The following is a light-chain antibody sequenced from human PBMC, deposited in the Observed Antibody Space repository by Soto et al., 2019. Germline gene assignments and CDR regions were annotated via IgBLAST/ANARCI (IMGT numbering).Light chain of an antibody. CDR2: DAS. V-gene: IGKV1-12*01. CDR3: QQANSFPLT. Sequence: DIQMIQSPSSVSASVGDIVTITCRASQYVSSWVAWYQQKPGEAPKRLIFDASNLGTGVPSRFSGSGSGTYFSFTISSLQPEDFATYYWQQANSFPLTFGGGTKVEIK. CDR1: QYVSSW. J-gene: IGKJ4*01.